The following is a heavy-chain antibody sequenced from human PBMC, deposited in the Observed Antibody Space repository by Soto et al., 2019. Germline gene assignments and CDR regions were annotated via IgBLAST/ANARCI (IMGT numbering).Heavy chain of an antibody. D-gene: IGHD3-10*01. Sequence: QVQLVESGGGVVQPGRSLRLSCAASGFTFISYGMHWVRQAPGKGLEWVAVISYDGSNKYYADSVKGRFTISRDNSKNELYLQMNSRRAEDTAVYYCAKYYGSGRTLTSTADYWGQGTLVTVSS. CDR2: ISYDGSNK. J-gene: IGHJ4*02. V-gene: IGHV3-30*18. CDR1: GFTFISYG. CDR3: AKYYGSGRTLTSTADY.